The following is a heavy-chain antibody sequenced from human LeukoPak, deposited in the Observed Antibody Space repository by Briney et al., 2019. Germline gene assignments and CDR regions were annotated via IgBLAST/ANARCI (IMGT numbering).Heavy chain of an antibody. CDR1: GGSISSYY. J-gene: IGHJ5*02. V-gene: IGHV4-4*07. Sequence: SETVSLTCTVSGGSISSYYWSWIRQPAGKGLEWIGRIYTSGSTNYNPSLKSRVAMSVDTSKNQFSLKLSSVTAADTAVYYCARDFRAYYYDSSGYYYAGSGNWFDPWGQGTLVTVSS. CDR3: ARDFRAYYYDSSGYYYAGSGNWFDP. D-gene: IGHD3-22*01. CDR2: IYTSGST.